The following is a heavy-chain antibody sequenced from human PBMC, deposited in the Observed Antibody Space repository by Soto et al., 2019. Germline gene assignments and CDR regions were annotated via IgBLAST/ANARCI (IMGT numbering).Heavy chain of an antibody. CDR1: GFTFSSYA. V-gene: IGHV3-23*01. D-gene: IGHD6-6*01. CDR2: ISGSGGSA. Sequence: GGSLRLSCAASGFTFSSYAMSWVRQAPGKGLEWVSAISGSGGSAYYADSVKGRFTISRDNSKNTLYLQMNSLRAEDTAVYYCAKDSSGAARPFVDYYYYGMDVWGQGTTVTVSS. J-gene: IGHJ6*02. CDR3: AKDSSGAARPFVDYYYYGMDV.